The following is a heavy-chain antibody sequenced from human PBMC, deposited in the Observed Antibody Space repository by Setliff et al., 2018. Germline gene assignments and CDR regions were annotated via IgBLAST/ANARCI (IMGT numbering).Heavy chain of an antibody. V-gene: IGHV1-18*01. CDR2: ISPYSGET. J-gene: IGHJ4*02. D-gene: IGHD2-15*01. Sequence: GASVKVSCKTSGFSFSTFGFSWVRQAPGQGLEWMGWISPYSGETNYAQKFQDRLSVTADTSSKTTYMDLRSLTSDDTAVYFCTRSRAPRVVLAADFDLWGQGTLVTVSS. CDR1: GFSFSTFG. CDR3: TRSRAPRVVLAADFDL.